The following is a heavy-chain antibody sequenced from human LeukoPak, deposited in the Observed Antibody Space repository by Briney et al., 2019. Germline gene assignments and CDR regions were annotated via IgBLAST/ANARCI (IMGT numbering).Heavy chain of an antibody. CDR1: GGTFSSYA. V-gene: IGHV1-69*13. J-gene: IGHJ4*02. D-gene: IGHD2-8*01. CDR2: IIPVFGTS. Sequence: GASVKVSCKASGGTFSSYAISWVRQAPGQGLEWMGGIIPVFGTSNYAQKFQGRVTITADESTRTAYMELSSLRSEDTAVYYCARELAYCTNGVCTFDYWGQGTLVTVSS. CDR3: ARELAYCTNGVCTFDY.